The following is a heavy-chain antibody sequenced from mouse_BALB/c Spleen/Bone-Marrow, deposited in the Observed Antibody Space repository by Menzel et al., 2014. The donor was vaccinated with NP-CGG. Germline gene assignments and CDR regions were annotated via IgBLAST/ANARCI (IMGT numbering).Heavy chain of an antibody. V-gene: IGHV5-6-4*01. CDR1: GFTFSSYT. Sequence: EVQLVESGEGLVKPGGSLKLSCAASGFTFSSYTMSWVRQTPEKRLEWVATISSGGSYTYYPDSVKGRFTISRDNAKNTLYLQMSSLRSEDTAMYYCTRDGKGNYDYAMDYWGQGTSVTVSS. CDR3: TRDGKGNYDYAMDY. D-gene: IGHD2-1*01. J-gene: IGHJ4*01. CDR2: ISSGGSYT.